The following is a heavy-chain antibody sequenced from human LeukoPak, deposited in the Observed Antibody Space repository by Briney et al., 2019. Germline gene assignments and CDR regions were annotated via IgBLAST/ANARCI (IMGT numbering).Heavy chain of an antibody. V-gene: IGHV3-30*14. CDR2: ISYDGSNK. CDR3: ARVAVPGTYDY. CDR1: GFTFSSYA. D-gene: IGHD6-19*01. J-gene: IGHJ4*02. Sequence: GGSLRLSCAASGFTFSSYAMHWVRQAPGKGLEWVAVISYDGSNKYYADSVKGRFTISRDNSKNTLYLQMGSLRAEDMAVYYCARVAVPGTYDYWGQGTLVTVSS.